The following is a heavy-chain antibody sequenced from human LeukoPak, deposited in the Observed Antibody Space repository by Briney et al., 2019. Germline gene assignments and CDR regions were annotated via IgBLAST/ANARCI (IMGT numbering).Heavy chain of an antibody. CDR2: IIPIFGTA. J-gene: IGHJ2*01. D-gene: IGHD7-27*01. CDR3: ARELGWGYFDL. CDR1: GGTFSSYA. V-gene: IGHV1-69*05. Sequence: ASVKVSCKASGGTFSSYAISWVRQAPGQGLEWMGGIIPIFGTANYAQKFQGRVTVTTDESTSTAYMELSSLRSEDTAVYYCARELGWGYFDLWGRGTLVTVSS.